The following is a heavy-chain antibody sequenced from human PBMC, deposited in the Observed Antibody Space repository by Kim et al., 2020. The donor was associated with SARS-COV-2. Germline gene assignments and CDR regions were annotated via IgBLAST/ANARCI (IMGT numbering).Heavy chain of an antibody. J-gene: IGHJ4*02. Sequence: ASVKVSCKTPGYGFTNNYLHWVRLAPGQGLEWMGMVYPNDGSTTYAQKFQGRVTMTSDTPTRTGYMELSSLTSEDTAVYYCARDLEGFDYWGQGTLVTVSS. CDR3: ARDLEGFDY. CDR1: GYGFTNNY. D-gene: IGHD1-1*01. V-gene: IGHV1-46*01. CDR2: VYPNDGST.